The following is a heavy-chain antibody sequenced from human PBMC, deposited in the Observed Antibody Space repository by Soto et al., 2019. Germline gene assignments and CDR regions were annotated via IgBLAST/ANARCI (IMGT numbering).Heavy chain of an antibody. V-gene: IGHV5-51*01. J-gene: IGHJ4*02. D-gene: IGHD2-15*01. CDR2: IYPGDSDT. CDR1: GYSFTGYW. Sequence: GESLKISCKGSGYSFTGYWIGWVRQMPGKGLEWMGIIYPGDSDTRYSPSFQGQVTISADKSISTAYLQWSSLKASDTAMYYCARHRYCSGGSCYSYYFDYWGQGTLVTVSS. CDR3: ARHRYCSGGSCYSYYFDY.